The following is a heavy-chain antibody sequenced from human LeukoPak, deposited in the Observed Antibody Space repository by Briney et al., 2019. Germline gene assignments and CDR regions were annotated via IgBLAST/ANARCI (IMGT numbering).Heavy chain of an antibody. CDR1: GYTFTSYG. Sequence: ASVKVSCKASGYTFTSYGISWVRQAPGQGLEWMGWINPKTGGTNYAQKFQGRFTMTRDTSTSTAYMEMTGLTSDDTAVYCAADRLSRADYMDFWGKGTTVIVSS. V-gene: IGHV1-2*02. D-gene: IGHD6-6*01. CDR3: ADRLSRADYMDF. CDR2: INPKTGGT. J-gene: IGHJ6*03.